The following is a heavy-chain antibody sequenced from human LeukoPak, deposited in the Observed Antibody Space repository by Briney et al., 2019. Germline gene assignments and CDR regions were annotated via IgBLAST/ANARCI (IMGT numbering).Heavy chain of an antibody. Sequence: GESLRLSCAASGFTFSNYAMSWVRQAPGKGLEWVAVIWYDGSNKYYADSVKGRFTISRDNSKDTLYLQMNSLRAEDTAVYFCARGVTTLDYWGQGTLVTVSS. CDR1: GFTFSNYA. CDR3: ARGVTTLDY. CDR2: IWYDGSNK. V-gene: IGHV3-33*01. J-gene: IGHJ4*02. D-gene: IGHD4-17*01.